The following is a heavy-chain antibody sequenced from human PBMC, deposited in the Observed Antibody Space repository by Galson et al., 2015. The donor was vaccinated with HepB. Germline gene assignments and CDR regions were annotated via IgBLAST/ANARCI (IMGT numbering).Heavy chain of an antibody. CDR1: GFTVSSNY. CDR2: IYSGGST. D-gene: IGHD1-26*01. J-gene: IGHJ6*02. V-gene: IGHV3-53*01. Sequence: SLRLSCAASGFTVSSNYMSWVRQAPGKGLEWVSVIYSGGSTYYADSVKGRFTISRDNSKNTLYLQMNSLRAEDTAVYYCARAKGLKWELLPLSYYYCGMDVWGQGTTVTVSS. CDR3: ARAKGLKWELLPLSYYYCGMDV.